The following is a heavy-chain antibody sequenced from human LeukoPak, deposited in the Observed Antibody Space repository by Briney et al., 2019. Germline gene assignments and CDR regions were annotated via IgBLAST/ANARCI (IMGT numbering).Heavy chain of an antibody. Sequence: GGSLRLSCAASGFTFSSYWMSWVRQAPGKGLEWVANIKQDGSEKYYVDSVKGRFTISRDNAKSSLYLQMNSLRAEDTAVYYCARVGYSGYGGFYFDYWGQGTLVTVSS. D-gene: IGHD5-12*01. V-gene: IGHV3-7*01. CDR3: ARVGYSGYGGFYFDY. CDR2: IKQDGSEK. CDR1: GFTFSSYW. J-gene: IGHJ4*02.